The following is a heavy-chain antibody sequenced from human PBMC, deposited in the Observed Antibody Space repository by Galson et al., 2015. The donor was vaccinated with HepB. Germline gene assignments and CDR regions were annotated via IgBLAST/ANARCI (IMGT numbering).Heavy chain of an antibody. D-gene: IGHD3-9*01. Sequence: SVKVSRKASGGSFSDYGISWVRQAPGQGLEWMGRIIPILDSANSAQRFQDRVTITADRSTSTAYMELSSLTSEDTAVYYCARRATYYFHSTDYYHEKDAFDLWGQGTMVIVTS. CDR3: ARRATYYFHSTDYYHEKDAFDL. CDR1: GGSFSDYG. J-gene: IGHJ3*01. CDR2: IIPILDSA. V-gene: IGHV1-69*04.